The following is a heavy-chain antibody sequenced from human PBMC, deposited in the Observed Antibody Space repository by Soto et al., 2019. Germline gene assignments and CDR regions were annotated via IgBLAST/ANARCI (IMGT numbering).Heavy chain of an antibody. Sequence: QVQLQESGPGLVKPSETLSLTCTVSDGSISNYYWHWIRQPPGKGLEWIGYIYYSGSTDYNPSLKRRVTISVDTSKNQFSLKLTSVTAADTAVYYCARNPSSGGVYFMDVWGQGTTVTVSS. CDR3: ARNPSSGGVYFMDV. D-gene: IGHD3-10*01. CDR2: IYYSGST. CDR1: DGSISNYY. J-gene: IGHJ6*02. V-gene: IGHV4-59*01.